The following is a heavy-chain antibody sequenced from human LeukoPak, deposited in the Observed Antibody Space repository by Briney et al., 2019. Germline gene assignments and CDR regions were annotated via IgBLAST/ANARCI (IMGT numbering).Heavy chain of an antibody. CDR3: ARHVEQRLTPFDY. V-gene: IGHV4-39*01. Sequence: SETLSLTCTVSGGSISSSGYFWGWIRQPPGKGLEWIGSMSFSGSTYYNPSLKSRVTISVDKSKNQFSLNLSSVTAADTAVYYCARHVEQRLTPFDYWGQGILVTVSS. J-gene: IGHJ4*02. D-gene: IGHD6-19*01. CDR2: MSFSGST. CDR1: GGSISSSGYF.